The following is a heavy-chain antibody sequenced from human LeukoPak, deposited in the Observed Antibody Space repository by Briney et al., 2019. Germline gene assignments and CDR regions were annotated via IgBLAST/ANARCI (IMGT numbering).Heavy chain of an antibody. V-gene: IGHV4-39*01. CDR1: GGYISSSSYY. Sequence: SETLSLTCTVSGGYISSSSYYWGWIRQPPGKGLEWIGSIYYSGSTYYNPSLKSRVTISVDTSKNQFSLKLSSVTAADTAVYYCARLSSGWYDAFDIWGQGTMVTVSS. J-gene: IGHJ3*02. CDR2: IYYSGST. CDR3: ARLSSGWYDAFDI. D-gene: IGHD6-19*01.